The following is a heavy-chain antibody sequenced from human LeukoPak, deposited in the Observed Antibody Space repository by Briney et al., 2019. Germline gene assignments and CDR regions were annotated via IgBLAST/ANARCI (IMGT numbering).Heavy chain of an antibody. CDR2: INHSGST. CDR3: ARTRVRLRSSSFDY. CDR1: GGSFSGYY. J-gene: IGHJ4*02. Sequence: SETLSLTCAVYGGSFSGYYRSWIRQPPGKGLEWIGEINHSGSTNHNPSLKSRVTISVDTSKNQFSLKLSSVTAADTAVYYCARTRVRLRSSSFDYWGQGTLVTVSS. V-gene: IGHV4-34*01. D-gene: IGHD4-17*01.